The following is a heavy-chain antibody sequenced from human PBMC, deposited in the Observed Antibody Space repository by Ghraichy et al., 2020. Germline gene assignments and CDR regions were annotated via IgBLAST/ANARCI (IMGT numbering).Heavy chain of an antibody. CDR1: GFTFSDSA. CDR2: IRSKSNNYAA. V-gene: IGHV3-73*01. Sequence: LSLTCAASGFTFSDSAIHWVRQASGKGLEWVGHIRSKSNNYAATYTASVRGRFTISRDDSKNTAYLQMNSLKTEDTAVYFCIRLDDLWSGLDSWGQGTLVTVSS. CDR3: IRLDDLWSGLDS. J-gene: IGHJ4*02. D-gene: IGHD3-3*01.